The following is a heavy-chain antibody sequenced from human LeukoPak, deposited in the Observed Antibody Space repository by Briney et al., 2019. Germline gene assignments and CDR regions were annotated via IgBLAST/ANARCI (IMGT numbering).Heavy chain of an antibody. Sequence: ASVKVSCKASGYPFSNYYIHWVRQAPGQGLEWMGIINPSGGTTTYAQKVQGRVTMTRDISTSTVYMELNSLRSDDTAVYYCAKGGASHSSSSPLDYWGQGTLVTVSS. D-gene: IGHD6-6*01. CDR1: GYPFSNYY. J-gene: IGHJ4*02. CDR2: INPSGGTT. CDR3: AKGGASHSSSSPLDY. V-gene: IGHV1-46*01.